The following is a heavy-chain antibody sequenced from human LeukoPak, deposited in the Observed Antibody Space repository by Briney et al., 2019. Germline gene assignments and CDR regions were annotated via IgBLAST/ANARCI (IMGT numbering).Heavy chain of an antibody. CDR3: ARGGGTITMIVVVYFDY. J-gene: IGHJ4*02. V-gene: IGHV4-39*01. D-gene: IGHD3-22*01. Sequence: SETLSLTCTVSGGSISSSSYYWGWIRQPPGKGLEWIGSIYYSGSTYYNPSLKSRVTISVDTSKNQFSLKLSSVTAADTAVYYCARGGGTITMIVVVYFDYWGQGTLVTVSS. CDR2: IYYSGST. CDR1: GGSISSSSYY.